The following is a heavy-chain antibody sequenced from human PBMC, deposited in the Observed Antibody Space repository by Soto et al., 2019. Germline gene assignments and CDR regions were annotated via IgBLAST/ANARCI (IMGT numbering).Heavy chain of an antibody. J-gene: IGHJ4*02. CDR1: GGTVSYYT. Sequence: QVQLVQSGAEVKKPGSSVKVSCKASGGTVSYYTISWVRQAPGQGLEWMGRIIPILGIANYAQKFQGRVTITADKSTSTVYMELSSLRSEDTAVYYCTSNYGGNSYWGQGILVTVSS. V-gene: IGHV1-69*02. D-gene: IGHD4-17*01. CDR2: IIPILGIA. CDR3: TSNYGGNSY.